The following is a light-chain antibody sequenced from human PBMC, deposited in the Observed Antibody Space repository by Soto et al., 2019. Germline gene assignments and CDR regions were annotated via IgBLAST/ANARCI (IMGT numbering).Light chain of an antibody. V-gene: IGKV1-39*01. CDR1: QSISSY. CDR3: QQSYSTLALN. CDR2: AAS. J-gene: IGKJ4*01. Sequence: DIQMTQSPSSLSASVGDRVTITCRASQSISSYLNWYQQKPGKAPKLLIYAASSLQSGVPSRFSGSGSETDFTLTISSMQPEDFAPYYCQQSYSTLALNFGGGTKVEIK.